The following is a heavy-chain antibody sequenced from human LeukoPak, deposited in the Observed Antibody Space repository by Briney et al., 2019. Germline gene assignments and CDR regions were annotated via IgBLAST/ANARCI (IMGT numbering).Heavy chain of an antibody. Sequence: SETLSLTCTASGGSMRSYYWSWIRQPPGKGLEWIAYIFYSGSTNYNPSLKSRVTISVDTSKNQFSLKLNSVTAADTAVYYCARSGYYDSSGYNWWFDPWGQGTLVTVSS. CDR3: ARSGYYDSSGYNWWFDP. CDR1: GGSMRSYY. J-gene: IGHJ5*02. V-gene: IGHV4-59*01. D-gene: IGHD3-22*01. CDR2: IFYSGST.